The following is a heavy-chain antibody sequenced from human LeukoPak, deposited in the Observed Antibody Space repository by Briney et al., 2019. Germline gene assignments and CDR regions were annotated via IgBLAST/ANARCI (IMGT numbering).Heavy chain of an antibody. D-gene: IGHD6-19*01. J-gene: IGHJ5*02. CDR3: ARETSYSSNWFDP. CDR2: ISAHNGNT. CDR1: GYTFTSYG. V-gene: IGHV1-18*01. Sequence: ASVKVSCKASGYTFTSYGISWVRQAPGQGLEWMGWISAHNGNTNYAQKLQGRVTMTTDTSTSTAYMELRSLRSDDTAVYYCARETSYSSNWFDPWAREPWSPSPQ.